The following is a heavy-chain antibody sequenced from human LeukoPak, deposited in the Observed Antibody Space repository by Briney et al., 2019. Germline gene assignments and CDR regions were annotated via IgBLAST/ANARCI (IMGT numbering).Heavy chain of an antibody. V-gene: IGHV3-23*01. D-gene: IGHD2-15*01. J-gene: IGHJ6*02. CDR2: ISGSGGST. CDR1: GFTFSNYA. CDR3: AKASHGVAGTAYYYYYYGMDV. Sequence: QTGGSLRLSCAASGFTFSNYAMRWVRQAPGKGLEWVSTISGSGGSTYYADSVKGRFTISRDNSKNTLYLQMNSLRAEDTAVYYCAKASHGVAGTAYYYYYYGMDVWGQGTTVTVSS.